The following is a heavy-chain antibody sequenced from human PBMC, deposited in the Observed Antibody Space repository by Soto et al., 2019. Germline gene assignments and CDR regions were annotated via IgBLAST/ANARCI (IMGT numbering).Heavy chain of an antibody. Sequence: QVQLVQSGAEVKKPGASVKVSCKASGYTFTSYDINWVRQATGQGPEWVGWMNPNSANAGYAQKFQGRVTMTRDTSISTAYMELSSLRSEDTALYYCVTHSSGSDYWGQGNLVTVSS. CDR3: VTHSSGSDY. D-gene: IGHD6-19*01. CDR2: MNPNSANA. V-gene: IGHV1-8*01. J-gene: IGHJ4*02. CDR1: GYTFTSYD.